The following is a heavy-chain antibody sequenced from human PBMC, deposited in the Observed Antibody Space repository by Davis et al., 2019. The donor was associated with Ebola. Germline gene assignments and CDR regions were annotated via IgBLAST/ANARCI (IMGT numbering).Heavy chain of an antibody. CDR1: GYTFTSYG. J-gene: IGHJ6*02. CDR3: AREEIVVVVAANESYYYYGMDV. Sequence: ASVKVSCKASGYTFTSYGISWVRQAPGQGLEWMGIINPSGGSTTYAQKFQGRVTMTRDTSTSTVYMELSSLRSEDTAVYYCAREEIVVVVAANESYYYYGMDVWGQGTTVTVSS. CDR2: INPSGGST. D-gene: IGHD2-15*01. V-gene: IGHV1-46*01.